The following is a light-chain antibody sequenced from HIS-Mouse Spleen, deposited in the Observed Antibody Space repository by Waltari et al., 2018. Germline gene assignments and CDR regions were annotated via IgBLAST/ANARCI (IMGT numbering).Light chain of an antibody. V-gene: IGLV3-19*01. CDR2: GKN. CDR1: SLRSYY. J-gene: IGLJ2*01. CDR3: NSRDSSGNHVV. Sequence: SSELTQDPAVSVALGPTVRITCQGDSLRSYYASRYQQKPGTAPVLVIYGKNNRPSGIPDRFSGSSSGNTASLTITGAQAEDEADYYCNSRDSSGNHVVFGGGTKLTVL.